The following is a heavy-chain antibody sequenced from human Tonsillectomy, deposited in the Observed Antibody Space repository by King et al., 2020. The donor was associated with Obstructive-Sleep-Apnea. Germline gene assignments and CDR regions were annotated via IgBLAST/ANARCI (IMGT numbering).Heavy chain of an antibody. CDR2: ISWDGGGT. D-gene: IGHD2-2*01. Sequence: VQLVESGGVVVQPGGSLRLSCAASGFTFDDYTMHWVRQAPGKGLEWVSLISWDGGGTYYADSVKGRFTISRDNSKTSLYLQMNSLRTEDTALYYCAKDGGLYCSSTSCYLYYYGMDVWGQGTTVTVSS. V-gene: IGHV3-43*01. CDR1: GFTFDDYT. CDR3: AKDGGLYCSSTSCYLYYYGMDV. J-gene: IGHJ6*02.